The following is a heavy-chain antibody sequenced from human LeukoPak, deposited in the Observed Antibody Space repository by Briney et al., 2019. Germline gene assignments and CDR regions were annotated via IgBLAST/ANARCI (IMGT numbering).Heavy chain of an antibody. Sequence: ASVKVSCKASGYTFTSYGISRVRQAPGQGLEWMGWISAYNGNTNYAQKLQGRVTMTTDTSTSTAYMELRSLRSDDTAVYYCASDRVVRPKTSIDYWGQGTLVTVSS. D-gene: IGHD3-10*01. CDR1: GYTFTSYG. V-gene: IGHV1-18*01. J-gene: IGHJ4*02. CDR3: ASDRVVRPKTSIDY. CDR2: ISAYNGNT.